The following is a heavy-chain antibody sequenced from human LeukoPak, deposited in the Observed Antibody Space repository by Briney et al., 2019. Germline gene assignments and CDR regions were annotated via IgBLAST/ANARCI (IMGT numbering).Heavy chain of an antibody. J-gene: IGHJ4*02. V-gene: IGHV4-31*03. CDR2: IYYSGDT. D-gene: IGHD4-11*01. CDR1: GGFISSGGYY. Sequence: PSETLSLTCTVSGGFISSGGYYWSWIRQHPGKGLEWIGYIYYSGDTHYNPSLKSRVIMSADTSKNQFSLKVSSVTAADTAVYYCARGGYSNLDSWGQGVLVTVSS. CDR3: ARGGYSNLDS.